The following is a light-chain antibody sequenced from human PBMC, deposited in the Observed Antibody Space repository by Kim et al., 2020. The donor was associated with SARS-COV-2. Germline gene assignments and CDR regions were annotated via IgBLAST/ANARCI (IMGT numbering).Light chain of an antibody. J-gene: IGKJ1*01. CDR2: GAS. CDR1: QRVSSSY. CDR3: QQYGSSPRT. Sequence: SPGERATPSCRASQRVSSSYLAWYQQKPGQTPRRLIYGASSRATGIPDRFSGSGSGTDFTLTISRLEPEDFAVYYCQQYGSSPRTFGQGTKVDIK. V-gene: IGKV3-20*01.